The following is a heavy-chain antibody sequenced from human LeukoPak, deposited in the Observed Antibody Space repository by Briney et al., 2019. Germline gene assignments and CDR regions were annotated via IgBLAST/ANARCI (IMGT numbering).Heavy chain of an antibody. CDR1: GFTFSSYW. D-gene: IGHD3-22*01. CDR2: INSDGRST. J-gene: IGHJ4*02. CDR3: ARGLAYYYDSSGYYPLRY. V-gene: IGHV3-74*01. Sequence: GGSLRLSCAASGFTFSSYWMHWVRQAPGKGLVWVSRINSDGRSTSYADSVKGRFTISRDNAKNTLYLQMNSLRAEDTAVYYCARGLAYYYDSSGYYPLRYWGQGTLVTVSS.